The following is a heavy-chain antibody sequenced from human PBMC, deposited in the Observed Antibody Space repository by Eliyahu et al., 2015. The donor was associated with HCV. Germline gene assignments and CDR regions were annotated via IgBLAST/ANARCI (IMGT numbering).Heavy chain of an antibody. V-gene: IGHV3-33*01. CDR3: ARDLEHTFPTDY. D-gene: IGHD2/OR15-2a*01. J-gene: IGHJ4*02. Sequence: QVQLVESGGGVVQPGXSLRLSCAASGFXFSSYGMHWVRQAPGKGLEWVAVIWYDGSNKYYADSVKGRFTISRDNSKNTLYLQMNSLRAEDTAVYYCARDLEHTFPTDYWGQGTLVTVSS. CDR1: GFXFSSYG. CDR2: IWYDGSNK.